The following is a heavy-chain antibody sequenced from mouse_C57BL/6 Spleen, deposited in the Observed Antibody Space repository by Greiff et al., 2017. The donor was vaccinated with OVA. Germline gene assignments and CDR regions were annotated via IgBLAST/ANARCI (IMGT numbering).Heavy chain of an antibody. CDR3: ARGTTVVARYFDV. CDR2: INPGSGGT. V-gene: IGHV1-54*01. D-gene: IGHD1-1*01. J-gene: IGHJ1*03. CDR1: GYAFTNYL. Sequence: QVQLKQSGAELVRPGTSVKVSCKASGYAFTNYLIEWVKQRPGQGLEWIGVINPGSGGTNYNEKFKGKATLTADKSSSTAYMQLSSLTSEDSAVYFCARGTTVVARYFDVWGTGTTVTVSS.